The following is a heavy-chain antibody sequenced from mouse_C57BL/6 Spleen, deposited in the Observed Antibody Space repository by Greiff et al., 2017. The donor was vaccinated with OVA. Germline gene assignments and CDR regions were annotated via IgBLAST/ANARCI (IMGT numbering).Heavy chain of an antibody. Sequence: VQLQQPGAELVKPGASVKLSCKASGYTFTSYWMQWVKQRPGQGLEWIGEIDPSDSYTNYNQKFKGKATLTVDTSSSTAYMQLSSLTSEDSAVYYCARSDYSNLDYWGQGTTLTVSS. V-gene: IGHV1-50*01. D-gene: IGHD2-5*01. CDR1: GYTFTSYW. CDR3: ARSDYSNLDY. CDR2: IDPSDSYT. J-gene: IGHJ2*01.